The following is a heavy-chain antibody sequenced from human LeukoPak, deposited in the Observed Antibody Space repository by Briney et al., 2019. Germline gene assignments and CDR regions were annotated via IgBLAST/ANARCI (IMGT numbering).Heavy chain of an antibody. V-gene: IGHV3-33*01. D-gene: IGHD1-1*01. J-gene: IGHJ4*02. CDR2: IWYDGSNK. CDR1: GFTFSSYG. Sequence: GSLRLSCAASGFTFSSYGMHWVRQAPGKGLEWVAVIWYDGSNKYYADSVKGRFTISRDNSKNTLYLQMNSLRAEDTAVYYCARDIGRKYKIFDYWGQGTLVTVSS. CDR3: ARDIGRKYKIFDY.